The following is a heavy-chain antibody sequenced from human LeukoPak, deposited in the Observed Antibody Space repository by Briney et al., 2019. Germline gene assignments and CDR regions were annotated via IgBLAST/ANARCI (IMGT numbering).Heavy chain of an antibody. CDR2: ISAYNGNT. Sequence: ASVKVSCKASGYTFTSYAMNWVRQAPGQGLEWMGWISAYNGNTNYAQKFQGRVTITADESTSTAYMELSSLRSEDTAVYYCARAVGPKLMYYWGQGTLVTVSS. V-gene: IGHV1-18*01. CDR3: ARAVGPKLMYY. CDR1: GYTFTSYA. J-gene: IGHJ4*02. D-gene: IGHD2-15*01.